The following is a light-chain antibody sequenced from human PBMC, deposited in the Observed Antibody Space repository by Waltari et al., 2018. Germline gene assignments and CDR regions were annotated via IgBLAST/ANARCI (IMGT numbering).Light chain of an antibody. CDR3: QQNDNSPLT. CDR1: QRISNW. J-gene: IGKJ3*01. Sequence: EIQMTQSPSSLPASVGDRVTITFRASQRISNWLAWYKQKPGKAPKLMIYRASNLETVVPSRFSGSVSGTDFTLTISSLQPEDIATYYCQQNDNSPLTFGPGTKLDIK. V-gene: IGKV1-33*01. CDR2: RAS.